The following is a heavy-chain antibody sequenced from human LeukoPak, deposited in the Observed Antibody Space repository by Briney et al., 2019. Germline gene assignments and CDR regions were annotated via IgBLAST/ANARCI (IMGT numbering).Heavy chain of an antibody. J-gene: IGHJ6*03. V-gene: IGHV4-39*01. D-gene: IGHD3-22*01. CDR3: ATSRGSYYDSSGYPPHMDV. CDR1: GGSISSSSYY. Sequence: PSETLSLTCTVSGGSISSSSYYWGWLRQPPGTGLESIGGIYSSGSTYDNPSLNSRVTISVDTSKNQFSLKLSPVTAADTAVYYCATSRGSYYDSSGYPPHMDVWGKGTTVTISS. CDR2: IYSSGST.